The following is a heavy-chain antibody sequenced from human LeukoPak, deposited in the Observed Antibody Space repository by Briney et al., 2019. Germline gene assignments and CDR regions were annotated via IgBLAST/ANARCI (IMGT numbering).Heavy chain of an antibody. V-gene: IGHV1-46*01. J-gene: IGHJ6*02. CDR3: ARGDSSYDFWSGSYYYYYGMDV. CDR1: GYTFTSYY. CDR2: INPSGGST. Sequence: ASVKVSCKASGYTFTSYYMHWVRRAPGQGLEWMGIINPSGGSTSYAQKFQGRVTLTRDTSTSTVYMELSSLRSEDTAVYYCARGDSSYDFWSGSYYYYYGMDVWGQGTTVTVSS. D-gene: IGHD3-3*01.